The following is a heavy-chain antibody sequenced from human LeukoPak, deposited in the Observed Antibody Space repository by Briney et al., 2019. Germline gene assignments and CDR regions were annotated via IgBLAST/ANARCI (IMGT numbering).Heavy chain of an antibody. V-gene: IGHV3-21*01. CDR2: ISSSSSYI. J-gene: IGHJ4*02. CDR3: AREWSGSYYYFGY. Sequence: PGGSLRLSCAASGFTFSSYSMNWVRQAPGKGLEWVSSISSSSSYIYYADSVKGRFTISRDNAKNSLYLQMNSLRAEDTAVYYCAREWSGSYYYFGYWGQGTLVTVSS. D-gene: IGHD1-26*01. CDR1: GFTFSSYS.